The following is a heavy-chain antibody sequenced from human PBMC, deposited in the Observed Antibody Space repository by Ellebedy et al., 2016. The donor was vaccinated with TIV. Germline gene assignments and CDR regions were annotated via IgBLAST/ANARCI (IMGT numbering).Heavy chain of an antibody. CDR2: INHSGST. Sequence: MPSETLSLTCAVYGGSFSGYYWSWIRQPPGKGLEWIGEINHSGSTNYNPSLKSRVTISVDTSKNQFSLKLSSVTAADTAVYYCARGGEKDYYDSSGYYQSTVNDAFDIWGQGTMVTVSS. CDR1: GGSFSGYY. V-gene: IGHV4-34*01. CDR3: ARGGEKDYYDSSGYYQSTVNDAFDI. D-gene: IGHD3-22*01. J-gene: IGHJ3*02.